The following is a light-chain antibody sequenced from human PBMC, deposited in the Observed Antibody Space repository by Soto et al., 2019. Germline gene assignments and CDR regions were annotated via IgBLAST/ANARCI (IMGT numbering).Light chain of an antibody. V-gene: IGKV3-20*01. Sequence: EIVLTQSPGTVSLSPGERATLSCRASQSVRDNYLAWYQQKPGQAPRLLIYAASSRATSIPDRFSGRGSGTDFTLTISRLEPEDFAVFYCQQYGSSPLTFGQGTKVDIK. CDR3: QQYGSSPLT. CDR1: QSVRDNY. J-gene: IGKJ1*01. CDR2: AAS.